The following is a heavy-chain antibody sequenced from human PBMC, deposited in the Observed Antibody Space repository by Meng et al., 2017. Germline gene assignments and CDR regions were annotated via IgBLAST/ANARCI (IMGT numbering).Heavy chain of an antibody. CDR2: INHSGST. CDR1: GGSFIGSY. CDR3: ARGGGYSYGFGSIDY. V-gene: IGHV4-34*01. D-gene: IGHD5-18*01. Sequence: QGLLRQWTVGLLIPAKSLSSTCAFFGGSFIGSYVSWIRQPTGKELEWIGEINHSGSTNYNPSLKSRVTISVDTSKNQFSLKLSSVTPADTAVYYCARGGGYSYGFGSIDYWGQRTLVTVSS. J-gene: IGHJ4*02.